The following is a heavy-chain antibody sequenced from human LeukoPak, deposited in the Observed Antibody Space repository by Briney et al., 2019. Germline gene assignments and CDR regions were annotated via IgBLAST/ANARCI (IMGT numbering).Heavy chain of an antibody. Sequence: GGSLRLSCAASGFTFSSYAMSWVRQAPGKGLEWVSAISGSGGSTYYADSVKGRFTISRDNSKNTLYLQMISLRAEDTAVYYCAKDSLRYCSSTSCYGNDYWGQGTLVTVSS. CDR3: AKDSLRYCSSTSCYGNDY. D-gene: IGHD2-2*01. J-gene: IGHJ4*02. V-gene: IGHV3-23*01. CDR1: GFTFSSYA. CDR2: ISGSGGST.